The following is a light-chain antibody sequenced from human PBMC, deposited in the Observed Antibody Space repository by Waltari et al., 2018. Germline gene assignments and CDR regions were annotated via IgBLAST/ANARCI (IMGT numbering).Light chain of an antibody. J-gene: IGKJ4*01. CDR2: DAS. V-gene: IGKV1-33*01. CDR3: QQYDSLSVT. CDR1: QDIRNL. Sequence: DIQMTQSPSSLSASVGDRVTTACEASQDIRNLLNWYQQEPVKAPKLLIYDASKLETGAPSRFSGSGSGTDSTFSISSLQPEDMATYYCQQYDSLSVTFGGGTKVEIK.